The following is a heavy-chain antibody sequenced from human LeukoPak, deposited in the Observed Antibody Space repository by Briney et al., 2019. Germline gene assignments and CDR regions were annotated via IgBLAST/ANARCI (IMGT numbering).Heavy chain of an antibody. CDR2: INTDSSDI. CDR3: ARDTFQPGLIDS. Sequence: GVCLGLSRAGRGFTFRRDDMTGVGQAPRKGLEWVSYINTDSSDIHYADSVKGRFTISRDNARNTLYLQLSSLRAEDSAVYYCARDTFQPGLIDSWGQGTLVTVSS. J-gene: IGHJ4*02. CDR1: GFTFRRDD. V-gene: IGHV3-21*05. D-gene: IGHD2-2*01.